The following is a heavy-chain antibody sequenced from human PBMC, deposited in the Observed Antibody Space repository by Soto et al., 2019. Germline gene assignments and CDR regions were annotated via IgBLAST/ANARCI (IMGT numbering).Heavy chain of an antibody. V-gene: IGHV3-23*01. Sequence: GGSLRLSCAASGFTFSSYAMSWVRQAPGKGLEWVSAISGSGGSTYYADSAKGRFTISRDNSKNTLYLQMNSLRAEDTAVYYCAKDPFSVVPAAYMDVWGQGTTVTVSS. CDR1: GFTFSSYA. D-gene: IGHD2-2*01. CDR3: AKDPFSVVPAAYMDV. J-gene: IGHJ6*02. CDR2: ISGSGGST.